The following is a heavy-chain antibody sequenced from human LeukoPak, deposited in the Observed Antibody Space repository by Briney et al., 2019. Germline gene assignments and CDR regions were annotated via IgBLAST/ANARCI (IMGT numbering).Heavy chain of an antibody. D-gene: IGHD3-16*02. J-gene: IGHJ6*03. CDR3: ARDYYDYVWGSYRYYYYMDV. Sequence: PGGSLRLSCAASGFTFSSYSMNWVRQAPGKGLEWVSSISSSSYIYYADSVKGRFTISRDNAKNSLYLQMNSLRAEDTAVYYCARDYYDYVWGSYRYYYYMDVWGKGTTVTISS. V-gene: IGHV3-21*01. CDR2: ISSSSYI. CDR1: GFTFSSYS.